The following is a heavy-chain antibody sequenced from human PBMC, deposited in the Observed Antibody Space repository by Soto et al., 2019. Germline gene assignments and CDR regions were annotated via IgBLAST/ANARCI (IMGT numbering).Heavy chain of an antibody. CDR2: VSTNGAT. J-gene: IGHJ6*04. CDR1: DDFISSYY. CDR3: ARAYYEILTGSYAMDA. V-gene: IGHV4-4*07. Sequence: SETLSLTCTVSDDFISSYYWNWIRQPAGKGLEWIGRVSTNGATNYNPSLESRVTMSVDTSKNQFSLKLTSVTAADTAVYFCARAYYEILTGSYAMDAWGKGTTVTV. D-gene: IGHD3-9*01.